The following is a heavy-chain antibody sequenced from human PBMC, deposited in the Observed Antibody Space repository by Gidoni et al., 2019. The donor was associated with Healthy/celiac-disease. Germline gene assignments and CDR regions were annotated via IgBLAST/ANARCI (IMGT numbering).Heavy chain of an antibody. CDR1: GGSISSYY. D-gene: IGHD6-13*01. V-gene: IGHV4-59*01. J-gene: IGHJ3*02. CDR3: ARVRYSSSWGNDAFDI. CDR2: IYYSGST. Sequence: QVQLQESGPGLVKPSETLSLTCTVSGGSISSYYWSWIRQPPGKGLEWIGYIYYSGSTNYNPSLKSRVTISVDTSKNQFSLKLSSVTAADTAVYYCARVRYSSSWGNDAFDIWGQGTMVTVSS.